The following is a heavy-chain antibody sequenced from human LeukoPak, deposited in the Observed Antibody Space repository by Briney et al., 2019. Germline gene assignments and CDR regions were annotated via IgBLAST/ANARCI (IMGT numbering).Heavy chain of an antibody. CDR3: ARDLRNGGNHYFDP. J-gene: IGHJ5*02. Sequence: SETLSLTCTVSGDSISNYYWSWMRQSPGKGLEWIAYIYYGGSINYNPSLKSRVTISLDTSKNQCSLRLTSLTAADTAVYYCARDLRNGGNHYFDPWGPGTLVTVSS. CDR1: GDSISNYY. D-gene: IGHD2-15*01. CDR2: IYYGGSI. V-gene: IGHV4-59*01.